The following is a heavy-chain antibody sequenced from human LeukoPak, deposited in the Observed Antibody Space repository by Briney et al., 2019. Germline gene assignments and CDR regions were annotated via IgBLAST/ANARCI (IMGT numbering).Heavy chain of an antibody. CDR2: IYYTGST. Sequence: SETLSLTCTVSGGSVNSGGYYWVWIRQRPGKGLEWIGYIYYTGSTSYNPSLKSRLTIAVDTSKNQFSLKLSSVTAADTAVCYCARPLNTVHDTFDVWGQGTMVTVSS. V-gene: IGHV4-31*03. CDR1: GGSVNSGGYY. J-gene: IGHJ3*01. D-gene: IGHD4-11*01. CDR3: ARPLNTVHDTFDV.